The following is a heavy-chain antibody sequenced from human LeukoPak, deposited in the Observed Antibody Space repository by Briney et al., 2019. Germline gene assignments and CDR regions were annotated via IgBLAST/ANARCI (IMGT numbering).Heavy chain of an antibody. J-gene: IGHJ4*02. D-gene: IGHD1-26*01. V-gene: IGHV1-3*01. CDR1: GYTFTSYA. CDR2: INAGNGNT. CDR3: ARGNSGSYLIDY. Sequence: ASVKVSCKASGYTFTSYAMHWVRQAPGQRLEWMGWINAGNGNTKYSQKFQGRVTITRDTSASTAYMELSSLRPEDTAVYYCARGNSGSYLIDYWGQGTLVTVSS.